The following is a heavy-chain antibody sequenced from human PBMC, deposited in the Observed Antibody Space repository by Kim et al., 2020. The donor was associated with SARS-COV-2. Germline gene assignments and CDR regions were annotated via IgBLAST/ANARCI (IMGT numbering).Heavy chain of an antibody. CDR3: ARTPYYYGMDV. CDR2: INNDGSST. V-gene: IGHV3-74*01. Sequence: GGDRRLEGAEEGGTCRSYWMHWVRQAPGKGLVWVSRINNDGSSTTYADSVKGRFTISRDNAKNTLYLQMNSLRAEDTAVYYCARTPYYYGMDVWGQGTTVTVSS. CDR1: GGTCRSYW. J-gene: IGHJ6*02.